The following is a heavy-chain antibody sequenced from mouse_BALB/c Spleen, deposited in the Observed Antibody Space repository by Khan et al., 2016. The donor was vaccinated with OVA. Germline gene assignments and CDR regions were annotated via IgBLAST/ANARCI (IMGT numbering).Heavy chain of an antibody. Sequence: QMQLEESGPGLVAPSQSLSITCTVSGFSLTSYGVHWVRQPPGKGLEWLGVIWAGGSTNYNSALMSRLSISTDNSKSQVFLKMNSLQTDDTAMYDCARDYYGSSYAMDYWGQGTSVTVSS. J-gene: IGHJ4*01. D-gene: IGHD1-1*01. CDR1: GFSLTSYG. CDR2: IWAGGST. V-gene: IGHV2-9*02. CDR3: ARDYYGSSYAMDY.